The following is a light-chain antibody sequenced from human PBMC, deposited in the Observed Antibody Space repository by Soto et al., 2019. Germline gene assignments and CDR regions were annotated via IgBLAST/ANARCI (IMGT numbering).Light chain of an antibody. CDR2: GNT. Sequence: QSVLTQPPSVSGAPGQRVTISCTGSSSNIGTGYDVHWYQQLPGTAPKLLIYGNTNRPSGVPDRVSGSKSGTSASLAITGLQAEDEADDYCQSYDSSLSGYVFGTGTKVTVL. V-gene: IGLV1-40*01. J-gene: IGLJ1*01. CDR1: SSNIGTGYD. CDR3: QSYDSSLSGYV.